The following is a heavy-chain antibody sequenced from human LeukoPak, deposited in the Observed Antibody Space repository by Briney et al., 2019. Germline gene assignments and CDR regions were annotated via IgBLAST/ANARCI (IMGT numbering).Heavy chain of an antibody. Sequence: ASVKVSCKASGYTFTSYGISWVRQAPGQGLEWMGWISAYNGNTNYAQKLQGRVTMTTDTSTSTAYMELRSLRSDDTAVYYCARDSAPLLPAANDYWGQGPWSPSPQ. CDR2: ISAYNGNT. V-gene: IGHV1-18*01. D-gene: IGHD2-2*01. CDR3: ARDSAPLLPAANDY. CDR1: GYTFTSYG. J-gene: IGHJ4*02.